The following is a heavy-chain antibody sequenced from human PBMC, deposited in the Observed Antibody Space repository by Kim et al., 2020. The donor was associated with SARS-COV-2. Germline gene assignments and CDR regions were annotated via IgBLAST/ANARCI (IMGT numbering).Heavy chain of an antibody. CDR3: ASGKVVILDY. CDR1: GGSISSGGYY. J-gene: IGHJ4*02. V-gene: IGHV4-31*03. D-gene: IGHD3-22*01. CDR2: IYYSGST. Sequence: SETLSLTCTVSGGSISSGGYYWSWIRQHPGKGLEWIGYIYYSGSTYYNPSLKSRVTISVDTSKNQFSLKLSSVTAADTAVYYCASGKVVILDYWGQGTLVTVSS.